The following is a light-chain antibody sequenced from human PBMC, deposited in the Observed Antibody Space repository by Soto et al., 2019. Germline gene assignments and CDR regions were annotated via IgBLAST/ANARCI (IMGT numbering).Light chain of an antibody. J-gene: IGKJ1*01. CDR1: QSLLHSDGYNY. CDR3: MQALQLRT. V-gene: IGKV2-28*01. CDR2: LGF. Sequence: DIVMTQSPVSLPVTPGEPASISCRSSQSLLHSDGYNYLDWYLQKPGQSPQLLIYLGFNRASGVPDRFSGSGSGTDFTLRISRVEAEDVGVYYCMQALQLRTFGQGTKVDIK.